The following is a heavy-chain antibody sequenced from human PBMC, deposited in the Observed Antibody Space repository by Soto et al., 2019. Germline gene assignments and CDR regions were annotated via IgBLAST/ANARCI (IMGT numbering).Heavy chain of an antibody. V-gene: IGHV3-23*01. CDR1: GFTFSSYA. CDR3: AKDRCSGGSCYSRDYYYGMDV. CDR2: ISGSGGST. D-gene: IGHD2-15*01. J-gene: IGHJ6*02. Sequence: PVGSLRLSCAASGFTFSSYAMSWVRQAPGKGLEWVSAISGSGGSTYYADSVKGRFTISRDNSKNTLYLQMNSLRAEDTAVYYCAKDRCSGGSCYSRDYYYGMDVWGQGTTVTVSS.